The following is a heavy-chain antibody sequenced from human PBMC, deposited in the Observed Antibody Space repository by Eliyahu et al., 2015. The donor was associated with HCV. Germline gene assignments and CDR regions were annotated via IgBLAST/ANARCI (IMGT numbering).Heavy chain of an antibody. CDR3: ARDPGRGPPLDYFDY. D-gene: IGHD5-12*01. CDR2: IWYDGSNK. Sequence: QVQLVESGGGVVQPGRSLRLSCAASGFTFSSYGMHWVRQAPGKGLEWVAVIWYDGSNKYYADSVKGRFTISRDNSKNTLYLQMNSLRAEDTAVYYCARDPGRGPPLDYFDYWGQGTLVTVSS. J-gene: IGHJ4*02. V-gene: IGHV3-33*01. CDR1: GFTFSSYG.